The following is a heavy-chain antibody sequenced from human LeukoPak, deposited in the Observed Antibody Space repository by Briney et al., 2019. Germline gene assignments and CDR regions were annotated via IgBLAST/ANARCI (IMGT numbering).Heavy chain of an antibody. V-gene: IGHV3-48*01. CDR1: GFPLSSYS. CDR2: ISSSGSAI. D-gene: IGHD2-15*01. J-gene: IGHJ4*02. Sequence: GGSLRLSCAASGFPLSSYSINWVRQAPGKGLEWVSYISSSGSAIYYVDSVKGRFTVSRDNAKNSLFLQMNSPRAEDTAVYYCVRVKGSYFDYWGQGTLVAVSS. CDR3: VRVKGSYFDY.